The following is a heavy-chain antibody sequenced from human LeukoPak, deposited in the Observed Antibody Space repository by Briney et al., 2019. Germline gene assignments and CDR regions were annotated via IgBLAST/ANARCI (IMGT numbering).Heavy chain of an antibody. CDR1: GYTFTNYY. CDR2: INPSGGST. D-gene: IGHD2-15*01. CDR3: ARALGYCSGGSCYSFDY. J-gene: IGHJ4*02. Sequence: ASVKVSCKASGYTFTNYYMHWVRQAPGQGLEWMGIINPSGGSTSYAQKFQGRVTMTRDMSTSTVYMELSSLRSDDTAVYYCARALGYCSGGSCYSFDYWGQGTLVTVSS. V-gene: IGHV1-46*01.